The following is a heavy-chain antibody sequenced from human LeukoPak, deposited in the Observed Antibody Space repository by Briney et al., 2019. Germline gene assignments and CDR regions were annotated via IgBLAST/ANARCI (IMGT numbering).Heavy chain of an antibody. Sequence: GGSLRLSCAASGFTFDDYTKHWVRQAPGKGLEWVSLISWDGGSTYYADSVKGRFTISRDNSKNSLYLQMNSLRTEDTALYYCAKDITPSSKSGYFDYWGQGTLVTVSS. D-gene: IGHD4-11*01. CDR3: AKDITPSSKSGYFDY. CDR2: ISWDGGST. V-gene: IGHV3-43*01. CDR1: GFTFDDYT. J-gene: IGHJ4*02.